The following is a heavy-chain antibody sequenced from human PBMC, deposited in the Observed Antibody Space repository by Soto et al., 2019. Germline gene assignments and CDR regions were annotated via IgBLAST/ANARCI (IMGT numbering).Heavy chain of an antibody. CDR3: ARFSIRYCSSTICSLFDY. CDR1: GFTFSSFW. CDR2: INSDGSST. Sequence: GGSLRLSCAASGFTFSSFWMHWVRQAPGKGLVWVSRINSDGSSTSYADSVKGRFTISRDSAKNTLYLQMNSLRAEDTAVYYCARFSIRYCSSTICSLFDYWGQGTLVTVSS. V-gene: IGHV3-74*01. J-gene: IGHJ4*02. D-gene: IGHD2-2*01.